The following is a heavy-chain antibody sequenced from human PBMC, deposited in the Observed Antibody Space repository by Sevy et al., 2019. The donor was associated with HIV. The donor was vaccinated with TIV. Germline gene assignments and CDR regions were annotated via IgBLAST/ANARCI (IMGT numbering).Heavy chain of an antibody. CDR1: GFTFSSYW. CDR2: IKKDGSEK. V-gene: IGHV3-7*03. J-gene: IGHJ6*02. CDR3: ARDCSSTNCLWGLDV. Sequence: GGSLRLSCAASGFTFSSYWMSWVRQAPGKGLEWVANIKKDGSEKYYVDSVKGRFTITRDNANNSLYLQMNSLRVEDNAMYYCARDCSSTNCLWGLDVWGQGTTVTVSS. D-gene: IGHD2-2*01.